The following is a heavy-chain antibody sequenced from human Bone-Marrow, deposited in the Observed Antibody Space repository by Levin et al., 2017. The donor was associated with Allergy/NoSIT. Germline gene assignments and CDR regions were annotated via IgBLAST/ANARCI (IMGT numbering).Heavy chain of an antibody. Sequence: GSLKISCAASGFTFSTYAMSWVRQAPEKGLEWVSGISGRGERTYYVDSVKGRFTISRDNSKNTLYLQMNSLRAEDTAMYYCAKDRDYDILTGYYSEYFQNWGQGTLVTVSS. CDR1: GFTFSTYA. V-gene: IGHV3-23*01. CDR3: AKDRDYDILTGYYSEYFQN. D-gene: IGHD3-9*01. J-gene: IGHJ1*01. CDR2: ISGRGERT.